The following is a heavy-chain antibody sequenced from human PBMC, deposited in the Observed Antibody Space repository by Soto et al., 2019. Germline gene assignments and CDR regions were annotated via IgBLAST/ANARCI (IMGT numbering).Heavy chain of an antibody. CDR2: IYYSGST. CDR3: ARLSYRDDFWIENWFDP. V-gene: IGHV4-39*01. CDR1: GVSISSSSYY. J-gene: IGHJ5*02. D-gene: IGHD3-3*01. Sequence: PSETLSLPSTVSGVSISSSSYYWGWIRQPPGKGLEWMGSIYYSGSTYYNPSVKSRVTISVDTSKNQFSLKLSSVTAADTAVYYCARLSYRDDFWIENWFDPWGQGTLVTSPQ.